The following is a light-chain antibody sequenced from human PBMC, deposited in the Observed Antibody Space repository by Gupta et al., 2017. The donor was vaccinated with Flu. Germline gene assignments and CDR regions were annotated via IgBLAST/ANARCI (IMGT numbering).Light chain of an antibody. CDR1: QSINSW. Sequence: GDRVTITCRASQSINSWLDWYQQKPGKAPKLLIYKASSLESGVPSRFSGSGSGTEFTLTISSLQPDDFATYYCQQYNSYSRTFGHGTKVEIK. CDR2: KAS. J-gene: IGKJ1*01. CDR3: QQYNSYSRT. V-gene: IGKV1-5*03.